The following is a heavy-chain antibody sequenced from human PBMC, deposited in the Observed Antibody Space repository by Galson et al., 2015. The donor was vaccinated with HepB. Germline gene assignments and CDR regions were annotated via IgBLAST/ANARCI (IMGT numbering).Heavy chain of an antibody. CDR3: ARDRVGATGTEVFDY. CDR2: INAGNGNT. CDR1: GYTFTSYA. J-gene: IGHJ4*02. D-gene: IGHD1-26*01. V-gene: IGHV1-3*01. Sequence: SVKVSCKASGYTFTSYAMHWVRQAPGQRLEWMGWINAGNGNTKYSQKFQGRVTITRDTSASTAYMELSSLRSEDTAVYYCARDRVGATGTEVFDYWGQGTLVTVSS.